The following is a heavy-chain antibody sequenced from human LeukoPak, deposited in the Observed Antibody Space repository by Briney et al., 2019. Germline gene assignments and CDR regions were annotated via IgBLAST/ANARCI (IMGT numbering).Heavy chain of an antibody. Sequence: GGSLRLPCAASGFIFSSAWVTWVRQAPGKGLECVGRIKSKTDGGTTDYAAPVKGRFTISRDDSKNMVYLQMNSLKTEDTAVYYCSAALDYWGQGTLVTVSS. D-gene: IGHD2-15*01. J-gene: IGHJ4*02. V-gene: IGHV3-15*01. CDR2: IKSKTDGGTT. CDR3: SAALDY. CDR1: GFIFSSAW.